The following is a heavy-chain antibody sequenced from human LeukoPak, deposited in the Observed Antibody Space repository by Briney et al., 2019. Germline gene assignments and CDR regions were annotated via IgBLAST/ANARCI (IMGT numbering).Heavy chain of an antibody. CDR2: ISSSSSYI. D-gene: IGHD4-23*01. J-gene: IGHJ3*02. Sequence: GGSLRLSCAASGFTFSSYSMNWVRQAPGKGLEWVSSISSSSSYIYYADSVKGRFTISRDSAKNSLYLQMNSLRAEDTALYYCASRRTVASTDPHTFDIWGQGTMVTVSS. CDR3: ASRRTVASTDPHTFDI. V-gene: IGHV3-21*04. CDR1: GFTFSSYS.